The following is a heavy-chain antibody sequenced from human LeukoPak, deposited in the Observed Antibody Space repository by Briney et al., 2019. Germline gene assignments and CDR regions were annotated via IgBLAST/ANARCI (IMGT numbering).Heavy chain of an antibody. V-gene: IGHV3-7*04. D-gene: IGHD6-19*01. Sequence: GGSLRLSCAVSGFPLSTSLMSWVRQAPGKGLGWVADIEEDGSDSYYVHSVRGRFTISRDNAKSSLYLQMNSLRAADTAVYHCAREGYSSGPGADWGQGTLVIVSS. J-gene: IGHJ4*02. CDR3: AREGYSSGPGAD. CDR1: GFPLSTSL. CDR2: IEEDGSDS.